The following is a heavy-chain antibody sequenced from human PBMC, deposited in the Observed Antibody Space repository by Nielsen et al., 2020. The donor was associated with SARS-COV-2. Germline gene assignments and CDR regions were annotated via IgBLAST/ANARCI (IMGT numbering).Heavy chain of an antibody. D-gene: IGHD6-13*01. V-gene: IGHV3-23*01. J-gene: IGHJ6*02. CDR1: GFTFISTW. Sequence: GGSLRLSCSASGFTFISTWMDWVRQAPGQGLVWVSAISGSGGSTYYADSVKGRFTISRDNSKNTLYLQMNSLRAEDTAVYYCAKSMGGSSSWYGYYYGMDVWGQGTTVTVSS. CDR2: ISGSGGST. CDR3: AKSMGGSSSWYGYYYGMDV.